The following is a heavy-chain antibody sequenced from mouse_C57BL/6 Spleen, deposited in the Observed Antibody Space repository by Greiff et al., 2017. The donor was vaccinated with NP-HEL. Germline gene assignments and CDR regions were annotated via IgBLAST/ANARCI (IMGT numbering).Heavy chain of an antibody. Sequence: EVKVEESGGGLVKPGGSLKLSCAASGFTFSDYGMHWVRQAPEKGLEWVAYISSGSSTIYYADTVKGRFTISRDNAKNTLFLQMTSLRSEDTAMYYCASPYSNYPAWFAYWGQGTLVTVSA. D-gene: IGHD2-5*01. J-gene: IGHJ3*01. CDR3: ASPYSNYPAWFAY. V-gene: IGHV5-17*01. CDR2: ISSGSSTI. CDR1: GFTFSDYG.